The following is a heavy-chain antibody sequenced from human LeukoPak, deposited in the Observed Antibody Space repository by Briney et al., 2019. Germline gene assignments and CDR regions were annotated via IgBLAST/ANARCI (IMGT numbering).Heavy chain of an antibody. CDR3: ARGNSYDSSGYPEYFQN. Sequence: GGSLRLSCAASGFTVSNNYMNWVRQAPGKGLEWVSVIYSGGSTSYADSVKGRFTISRDNSRNTVSLQMNTLRAEDTAVYYCARGNSYDSSGYPEYFQNWGQGTLVTVSS. D-gene: IGHD3-22*01. CDR2: IYSGGST. V-gene: IGHV3-66*01. J-gene: IGHJ1*01. CDR1: GFTVSNNY.